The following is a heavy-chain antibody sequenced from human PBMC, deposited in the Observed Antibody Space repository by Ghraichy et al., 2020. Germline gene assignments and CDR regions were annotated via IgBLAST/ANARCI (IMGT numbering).Heavy chain of an antibody. J-gene: IGHJ4*02. CDR3: ARGLRFYDSSGYYFYYFDY. V-gene: IGHV4-34*01. Sequence: SETLSLTCAVYGGSFSGYYWSWIRHPQGKGLEWIGEINHSGSTNYNPSLKSRVTISVDTSKNQFSLKLSSVTAADTAVYYCARGLRFYDSSGYYFYYFDYWGQGTLVTVSS. D-gene: IGHD3-22*01. CDR1: GGSFSGYY. CDR2: INHSGST.